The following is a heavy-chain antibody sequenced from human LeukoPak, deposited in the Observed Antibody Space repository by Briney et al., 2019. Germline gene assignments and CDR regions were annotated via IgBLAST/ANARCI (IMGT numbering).Heavy chain of an antibody. J-gene: IGHJ4*02. V-gene: IGHV3-23*01. CDR2: IGNNGGGI. D-gene: IGHD7-27*01. CDR1: GFTFSTYT. CDR3: AIGPNRGTHS. Sequence: PGGSLRLSCAASGFTFSTYTMYWVRHPPGKRLEWVSIIGNNGGGIHYADSVKGRFTISRDNFKNALYLQMNSLRVEDTAVYYFAIGPNRGTHSWGQGVLVTVSS.